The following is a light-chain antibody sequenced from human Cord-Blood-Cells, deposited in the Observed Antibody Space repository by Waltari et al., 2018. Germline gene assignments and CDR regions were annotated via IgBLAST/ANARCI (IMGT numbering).Light chain of an antibody. V-gene: IGLV3-19*01. J-gene: IGLJ2*01. CDR1: SLRSYY. CDR3: NSRDSSGNHVV. CDR2: GKN. Sequence: SSELTQDPAVSVALGQTVRITCQGDSLRSYYASWYQKKPGQAPVLLIYGKNNRPSGLPDRFAGSSSGNTASLTITGAQAEDEADYYCNSRDSSGNHVVFGGGTKLTVL.